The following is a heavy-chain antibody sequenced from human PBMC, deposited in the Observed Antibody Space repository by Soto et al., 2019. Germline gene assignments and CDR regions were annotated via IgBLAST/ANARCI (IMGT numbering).Heavy chain of an antibody. D-gene: IGHD3-22*01. CDR1: GFTFSDYY. CDR2: VSGRGSTV. CDR3: ARTGYYDSSGYSLSPDFDY. J-gene: IGHJ4*02. V-gene: IGHV3-11*01. Sequence: GGSLRLSCVGSGFTFSDYYINWVRQAPGKGLEWISYVSGRGSTVNYADSVEGRFTIFRDNSKNSLYLQMSSLRAEGTAVYYCARTGYYDSSGYSLSPDFDYWGQGT.